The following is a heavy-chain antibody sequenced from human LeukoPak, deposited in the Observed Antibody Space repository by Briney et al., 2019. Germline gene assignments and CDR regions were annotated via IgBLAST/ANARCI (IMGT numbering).Heavy chain of an antibody. CDR2: INHSGST. CDR3: ACYSNIAVVDELPAAIGGNWFDP. Sequence: SETLSLTCAVYGGSFSGYYWSWIRQPPGKGLEWIGEINHSGSTNYNPSHKSRVTISVDTSKNQFSLKLSSVTAADTAVYYCACYSNIAVVDELPAAIGGNWFDPWGQGTLVTVSS. D-gene: IGHD2-2*02. CDR1: GGSFSGYY. J-gene: IGHJ5*02. V-gene: IGHV4-34*01.